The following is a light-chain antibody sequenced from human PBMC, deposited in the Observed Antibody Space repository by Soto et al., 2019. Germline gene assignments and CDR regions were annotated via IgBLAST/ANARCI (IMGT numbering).Light chain of an antibody. CDR1: SRDVGTYNY. Sequence: QSVLTPPASVSGTPGQSITISCTGTSRDVGTYNYVSWYQQHPGKAPKLMIYEVSNRPSGVSNRFSGSKFGNTASLTISGLQAEDEADYYCSSYTSSSTVVFGGGTKVTVL. CDR2: EVS. V-gene: IGLV2-14*01. CDR3: SSYTSSSTVV. J-gene: IGLJ2*01.